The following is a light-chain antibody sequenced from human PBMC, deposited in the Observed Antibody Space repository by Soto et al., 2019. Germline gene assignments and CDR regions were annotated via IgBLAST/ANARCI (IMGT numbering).Light chain of an antibody. CDR1: QSIFSN. V-gene: IGKV3-15*01. J-gene: IGKJ4*01. CDR2: STS. CDR3: QQYNNWPLT. Sequence: IVLTQSPATLSGSPVERATLSCRPSQSIFSNLAWYQQKPGQAPRLLIYSTSTRATGIPARFSGSGSGTEFTLTISSLQSEDLAIYYCQQYNNWPLTFGGGTKVDIK.